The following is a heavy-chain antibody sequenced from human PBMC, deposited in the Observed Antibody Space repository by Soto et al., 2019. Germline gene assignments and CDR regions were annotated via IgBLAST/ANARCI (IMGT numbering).Heavy chain of an antibody. D-gene: IGHD3-9*01. V-gene: IGHV2-5*02. CDR1: GFSLSTSGVG. J-gene: IGHJ6*02. Sequence: QITLKESGPTLVKPTQTLTLTCTFSGFSLSTSGVGVGWIRQPPGKALEWLALIYWDDDKRYSPSLKSRLTITKDTSKNQVVLTMTNMAPVDTATYYCAHIGDPYDILTGYYIHYYYGMDVWGQGTTVTVSS. CDR2: IYWDDDK. CDR3: AHIGDPYDILTGYYIHYYYGMDV.